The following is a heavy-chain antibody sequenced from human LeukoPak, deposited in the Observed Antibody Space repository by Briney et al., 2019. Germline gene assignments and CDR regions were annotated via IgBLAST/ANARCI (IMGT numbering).Heavy chain of an antibody. V-gene: IGHV3-7*01. D-gene: IGHD3-22*01. Sequence: GGSLRLSCEASGFTFSSYWMSWVRQAPGKGLEWVANIKQDGSEKYYVDSVKGRFTISRDNAKNSLYLQMNSLRAEDTAVYYCARDRRNYYDSSGYYDYWGQGTLVTVSS. CDR1: GFTFSSYW. CDR2: IKQDGSEK. CDR3: ARDRRNYYDSSGYYDY. J-gene: IGHJ4*02.